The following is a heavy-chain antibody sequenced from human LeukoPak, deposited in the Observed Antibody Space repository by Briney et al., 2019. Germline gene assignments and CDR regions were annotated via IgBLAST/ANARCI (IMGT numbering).Heavy chain of an antibody. CDR2: ISGSGGST. CDR1: GFTFSSYA. V-gene: IGHV3-23*01. J-gene: IGHJ3*02. CDR3: AKYDSGSYPGPDAFDI. D-gene: IGHD1-26*01. Sequence: GGSLRLSCAASGFTFSSYAMSWVRQAPGKGLEWVSAISGSGGSTYYADSVKGRFTISRDNSKNTLYLQVNSLRAEDTAVYYCAKYDSGSYPGPDAFDIWGQGTMVTVSS.